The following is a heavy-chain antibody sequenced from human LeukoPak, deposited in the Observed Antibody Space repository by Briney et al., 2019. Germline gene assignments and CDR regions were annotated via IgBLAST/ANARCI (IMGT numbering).Heavy chain of an antibody. CDR2: IRSKTDGGTT. Sequence: GGSLRLSCAASGFTFRDAWMTWVRQAPGKGLEWVGRIRSKTDGGTTDYAVSVQGKFTISRDDSKNTLYLQMSSLKTEDTAVYYCAKHIYGVVSIQQWGQGTLVTVSS. CDR1: GFTFRDAW. V-gene: IGHV3-15*01. CDR3: AKHIYGVVSIQQ. J-gene: IGHJ1*01. D-gene: IGHD3-3*01.